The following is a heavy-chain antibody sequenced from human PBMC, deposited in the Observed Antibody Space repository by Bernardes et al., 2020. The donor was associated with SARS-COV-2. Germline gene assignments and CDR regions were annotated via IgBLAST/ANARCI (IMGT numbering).Heavy chain of an antibody. CDR2: IYNSAS. Sequence: SETLSLTCTVSGGSLSSDDYYWNWIRQPPGKGLEWIGYIYNSASNYNPSLKSRVTISGDTSNMQFSLKLSSVTAADTAVYYCARLSDKGLDYWGQGILVTVSS. V-gene: IGHV4-61*08. CDR3: ARLSDKGLDY. J-gene: IGHJ4*02. CDR1: GGSLSSDDYY.